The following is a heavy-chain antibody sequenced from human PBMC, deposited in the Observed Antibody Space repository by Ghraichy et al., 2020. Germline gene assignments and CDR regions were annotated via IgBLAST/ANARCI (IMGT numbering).Heavy chain of an antibody. CDR2: INHSGST. CDR3: ARPDPYYYYYGMDV. Sequence: SQTLSLTCAVYGGSFSGYYWSWIRQPPGKGLEWIGEINHSGSTNYNPSLKSRVTISVDTSKNQFSLKLSSVTAADTAVYYCARPDPYYYYYGMDVWGQGTTVTVSS. CDR1: GGSFSGYY. V-gene: IGHV4-34*01. J-gene: IGHJ6*02. D-gene: IGHD1-14*01.